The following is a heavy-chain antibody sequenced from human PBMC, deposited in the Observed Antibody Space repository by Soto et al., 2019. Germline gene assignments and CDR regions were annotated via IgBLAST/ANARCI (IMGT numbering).Heavy chain of an antibody. CDR1: EFTFSNYG. Sequence: QVQLVESGGGVVQPGRSLRLSCAASEFTFSNYGMHWVRQAPGKGLEWVAVILNDGSNRYHADSVKDRFTISRDNSKNTLYLQMNSRRAEDTAVDYCARDDEYAGNGMDVW. D-gene: IGHD2-8*01. CDR2: ILNDGSNR. V-gene: IGHV3-33*01. CDR3: ARDDEYAGNGMDV. J-gene: IGHJ6*01.